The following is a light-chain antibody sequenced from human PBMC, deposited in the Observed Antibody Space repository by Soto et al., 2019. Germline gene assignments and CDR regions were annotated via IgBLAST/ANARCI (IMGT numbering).Light chain of an antibody. CDR2: EIS. CDR1: SSDVGDNKY. CDR3: SSYAGSNNFRV. V-gene: IGLV2-8*01. Sequence: QSALTQPPSASGSPGQSVTISCTGTSSDVGDNKYVSWYQQQPGKAPKVIIYEISERPSGVPDRFSGSKSGNTASLTVSGLRAEDEADYYCSSYAGSNNFRVFGGGTKLNVL. J-gene: IGLJ2*01.